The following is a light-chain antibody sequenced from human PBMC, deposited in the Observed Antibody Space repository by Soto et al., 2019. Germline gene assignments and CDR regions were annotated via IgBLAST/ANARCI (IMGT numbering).Light chain of an antibody. Sequence: QSVLTQHAFVSGSPGQSVAISCTGTSSDVGGYNYVSWYQQHPGKTPNLMIYDVSNRPSGVSNRFSGSKSGNTASLTISGLQAEDEADYYCSSYTSSSTWVFGGGTQLTVL. V-gene: IGLV2-14*01. CDR2: DVS. CDR1: SSDVGGYNY. J-gene: IGLJ3*02. CDR3: SSYTSSSTWV.